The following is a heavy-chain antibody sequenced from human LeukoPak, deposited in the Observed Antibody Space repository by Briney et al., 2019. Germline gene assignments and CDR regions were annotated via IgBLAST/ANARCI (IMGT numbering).Heavy chain of an antibody. D-gene: IGHD3-22*01. Sequence: GGSVRLSCAAWGFTFSSYWMHWVRQAPGKGLVWFSRINSDGSSTSYADSVKGRFTISRDTAKKTLYLQMNSLRDEDTAVYYCARDLSSDYYDSSGYLNYWGQGTLVTVSS. V-gene: IGHV3-74*01. CDR1: GFTFSSYW. CDR3: ARDLSSDYYDSSGYLNY. CDR2: INSDGSST. J-gene: IGHJ4*02.